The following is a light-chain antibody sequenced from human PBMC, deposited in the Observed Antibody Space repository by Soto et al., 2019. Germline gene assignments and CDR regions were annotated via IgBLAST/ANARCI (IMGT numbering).Light chain of an antibody. J-gene: IGKJ2*01. CDR2: GAS. Sequence: EIVLTQSPGTLSLSPGERATLSCRASPSVSSSYLLWYQERPGQAPRLLIYGASNRATGIPDRFSGSGSGTDLARTISRLEPEDFAVYYCHQYGSSPYTCGQGTELEIK. CDR1: PSVSSSY. V-gene: IGKV3-20*01. CDR3: HQYGSSPYT.